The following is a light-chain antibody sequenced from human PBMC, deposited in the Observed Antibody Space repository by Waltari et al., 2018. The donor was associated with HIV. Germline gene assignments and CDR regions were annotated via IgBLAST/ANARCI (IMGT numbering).Light chain of an antibody. V-gene: IGLV2-14*01. CDR1: SSDAGNYNY. Sequence: QSALTQPASVSGSPGQSITISCTGTSSDAGNYNYVSWFQQPPDKAPTLILCEVNKRPSGVSSRFSGSKSAKTASLTISGLQPEDGGDYFCTSYTSRDAWVFGGGTKVTVL. CDR3: TSYTSRDAWV. CDR2: EVN. J-gene: IGLJ3*02.